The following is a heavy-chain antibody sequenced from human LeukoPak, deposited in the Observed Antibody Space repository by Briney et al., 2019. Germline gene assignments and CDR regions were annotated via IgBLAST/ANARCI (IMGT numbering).Heavy chain of an antibody. D-gene: IGHD5-12*01. Sequence: PSETLSLTCAVYGGSLSYYYWSWIRQPPEKGLEWIGEINRSGSTNYNPSLKSRVSISVDTSKNQFSLKLSSVTAADTAVYYCARGGYSGYLTYWGQGTLVTVSS. J-gene: IGHJ4*02. CDR1: GGSLSYYY. CDR3: ARGGYSGYLTY. CDR2: INRSGST. V-gene: IGHV4-34*01.